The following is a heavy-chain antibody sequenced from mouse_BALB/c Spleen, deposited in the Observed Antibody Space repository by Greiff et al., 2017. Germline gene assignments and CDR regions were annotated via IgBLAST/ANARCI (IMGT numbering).Heavy chain of an antibody. D-gene: IGHD2-10*02. CDR1: GYAFSSYW. V-gene: IGHV1-80*01. Sequence: VQLHQSGAELVRPGSSVKISCKASGYAFSSYWMNWVKQRPGQGLEWIGQIYPGDGDTNYNGKFKGKATLTADKSSSTAYMQLSSLTSEDSAVYFCASPYGNYHYAMDYWGQGTSVTVSS. J-gene: IGHJ4*01. CDR3: ASPYGNYHYAMDY. CDR2: IYPGDGDT.